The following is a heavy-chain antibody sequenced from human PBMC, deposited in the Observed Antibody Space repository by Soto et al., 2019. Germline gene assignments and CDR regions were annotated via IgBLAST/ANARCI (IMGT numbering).Heavy chain of an antibody. CDR2: IKDGGRT. D-gene: IGHD5-12*01. CDR3: ARGQEGVVATH. V-gene: IGHV4-34*01. CDR1: GGSLSGYY. Sequence: QVQLQQWGAGLLKPSETLSLNCAVNGGSLSGYYWSWIRQPPGKGLEWIGEIKDGGRTNYSPSLKSRATLSAATASIQFSLRLYSVTAADTGVYYCARGQEGVVATHWDQGTLVTVSS. J-gene: IGHJ4*02.